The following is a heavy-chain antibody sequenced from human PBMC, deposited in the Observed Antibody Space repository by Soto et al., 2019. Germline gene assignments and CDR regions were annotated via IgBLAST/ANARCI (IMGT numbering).Heavy chain of an antibody. CDR1: GGSISGSY. CDR2: IYYSGST. CDR3: ARDSRSTVTMFDY. D-gene: IGHD4-17*01. Sequence: QVQLQESGPGLVKPSETLSLTCTVSGGSISGSYWSWIRQPPGKGLEWIGYIYYSGSTNYNPSLTRRVTISVDTSKNQFSLKLSSVTAADTAVYYCARDSRSTVTMFDYWGQGTLVTVSS. V-gene: IGHV4-59*01. J-gene: IGHJ4*02.